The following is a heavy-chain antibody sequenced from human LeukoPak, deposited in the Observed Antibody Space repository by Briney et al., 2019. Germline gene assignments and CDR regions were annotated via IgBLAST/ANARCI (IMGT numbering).Heavy chain of an antibody. J-gene: IGHJ4*02. CDR1: GITVSNYG. D-gene: IGHD3-22*01. CDR2: ISGSGGST. CDR3: AKRGVVIRVILVGFHKEAYYFDS. V-gene: IGHV3-23*01. Sequence: SGGSLRLSCAVSGITVSNYGMSWVRQAPGKGLEWVAGISGSGGSTHYADSEKGRFTISRDNPRNTLYLQMNSLRPEDTAVYFCAKRGVVIRVILVGFHKEAYYFDSWGQGALVTVSS.